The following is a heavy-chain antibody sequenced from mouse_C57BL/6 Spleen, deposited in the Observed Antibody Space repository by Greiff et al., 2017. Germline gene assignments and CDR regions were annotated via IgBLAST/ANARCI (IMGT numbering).Heavy chain of an antibody. V-gene: IGHV1-18*01. D-gene: IGHD1-1*01. CDR2: INPNNGGT. CDR1: GYTFTDYN. CDR3: ARKGTTVVATGAMGY. J-gene: IGHJ4*01. Sequence: EVKLVESGPELVKPGASVKIPCKASGYTFTDYNMDWVKQSPGKSLEWIGDINPNNGGTIYNQKFKGKATLTVDKSSSTAYMELRSLTSEDTAVYYCARKGTTVVATGAMGYWGQGTSVTVSS.